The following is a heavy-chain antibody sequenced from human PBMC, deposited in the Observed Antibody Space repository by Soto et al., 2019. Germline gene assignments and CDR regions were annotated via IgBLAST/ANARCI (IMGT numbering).Heavy chain of an antibody. V-gene: IGHV4-34*01. J-gene: IGHJ6*03. CDR3: ARLVSVVRGVITSHDYYYYMDV. D-gene: IGHD3-10*01. Sequence: SETLSLTCAVYGGSFSGYYWSWIRQPPGKGLEWIGEINHSGSTNYNPSLKSRVTISVDTSKNQFSLKLGSVTAADTAVYYCARLVSVVRGVITSHDYYYYMDVWGKGTTVTVSS. CDR1: GGSFSGYY. CDR2: INHSGST.